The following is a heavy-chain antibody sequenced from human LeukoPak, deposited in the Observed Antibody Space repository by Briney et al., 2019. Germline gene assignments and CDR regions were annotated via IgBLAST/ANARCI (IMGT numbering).Heavy chain of an antibody. CDR1: GYTFTGYY. D-gene: IGHD2-15*01. V-gene: IGHV1-46*01. Sequence: ASVKVSCKASGYTFTGYYMHWVRQAPGQGLEWMGIINPSGGSTSYAQKFQGRVTMTRDTSTSTVYMELSSLRSEDTAVYYCARDGDLCSGGSCYSFNVDYWGQGTLVTVSS. J-gene: IGHJ4*02. CDR2: INPSGGST. CDR3: ARDGDLCSGGSCYSFNVDY.